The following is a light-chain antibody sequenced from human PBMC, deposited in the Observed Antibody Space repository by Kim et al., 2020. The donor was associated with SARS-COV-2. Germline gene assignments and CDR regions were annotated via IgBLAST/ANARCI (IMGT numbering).Light chain of an antibody. CDR3: NSRDSSGKHGV. CDR2: GKN. V-gene: IGLV3-19*01. Sequence: SSELTQDPAVSVALGQTVRITCQGDSLRSYYASWYQQKPGQAPVLVIYGKNNRPSGIPDRFSGSSSGNTASLTITGAQAEDEADYYCNSRDSSGKHGVF. J-gene: IGLJ3*02. CDR1: SLRSYY.